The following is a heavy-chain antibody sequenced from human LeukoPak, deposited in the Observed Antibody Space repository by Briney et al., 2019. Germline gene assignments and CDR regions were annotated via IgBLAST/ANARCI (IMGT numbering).Heavy chain of an antibody. J-gene: IGHJ4*02. D-gene: IGHD4-23*01. CDR3: AKDPTTVVTPAPDY. V-gene: IGHV3-23*01. CDR1: GFTFSSYA. CDR2: ISGSGGST. Sequence: GGSLRLSCAASGFTFSSYAMSWVRQAPGKGLEWVSAISGSGGSTYYADSVKGRFTISRDNSKNTLYLQMNSLRAEDTTVYYCAKDPTTVVTPAPDYWGQGTLVTVSS.